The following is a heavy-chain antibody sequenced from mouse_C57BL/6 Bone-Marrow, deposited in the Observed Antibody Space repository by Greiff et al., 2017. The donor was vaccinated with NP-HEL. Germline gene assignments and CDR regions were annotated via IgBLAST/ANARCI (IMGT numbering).Heavy chain of an antibody. D-gene: IGHD1-1*01. J-gene: IGHJ4*01. CDR1: GYTFTSYD. CDR2: IYPRDGST. CDR3: AGGDYYYGSSLYYAMDY. V-gene: IGHV1-85*01. Sequence: QVQLQQSGPELVKPGASVKLSCKASGYTFTSYDINWVKQRPGQGLEWIGRIYPRDGSTKYNEKFKGKATLTVDTSSSTAYMELYSLTSEDAAVYFCAGGDYYYGSSLYYAMDYWGQGTSVTVSS.